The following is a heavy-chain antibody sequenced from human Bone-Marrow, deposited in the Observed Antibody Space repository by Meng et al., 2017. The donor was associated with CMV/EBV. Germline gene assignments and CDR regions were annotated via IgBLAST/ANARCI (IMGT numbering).Heavy chain of an antibody. V-gene: IGHV3-30-3*01. Sequence: GESLKISCAASGFTFSSHAMHWVRQAPGKGLEWVALISYDGSNKYYADSVKGRFTISRDNSKNTLFLQMNSLRAEDTAVYFCARDYYQYYFDYWGQGTRVTVYS. J-gene: IGHJ4*02. CDR1: GFTFSSHA. CDR2: ISYDGSNK. D-gene: IGHD3-10*01. CDR3: ARDYYQYYFDY.